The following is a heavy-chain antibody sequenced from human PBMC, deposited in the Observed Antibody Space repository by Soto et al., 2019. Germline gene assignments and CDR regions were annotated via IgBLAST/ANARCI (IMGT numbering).Heavy chain of an antibody. V-gene: IGHV3-11*06. CDR1: GFGFSDSF. J-gene: IGHJ3*01. Sequence: QVHLVESGGGLVKPGGSLRLSCGASGFGFSDSFMSWIRQAPGKGLEFVSYINRKSTYTDYALSVKGRFTISRDNAKNSLYLQMNSLRVEDTAVYYCASGTYSADDVYDLWGQATMLTVSS. CDR3: ASGTYSADDVYDL. D-gene: IGHD1-26*01. CDR2: INRKSTYT.